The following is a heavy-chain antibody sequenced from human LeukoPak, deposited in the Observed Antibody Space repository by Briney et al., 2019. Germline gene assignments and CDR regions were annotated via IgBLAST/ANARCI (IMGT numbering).Heavy chain of an antibody. D-gene: IGHD6-13*01. CDR2: ISGSGSTI. Sequence: GGSLRLSCAASGFTFSSYEMNWVRQAPGKGLEWVSYISGSGSTIYYADSVKGRFTISRDNAKNSLYLQMNSLRAEDTAVYYCARDFASWGWQFDYWGQGTLVTVSS. V-gene: IGHV3-48*03. CDR3: ARDFASWGWQFDY. CDR1: GFTFSSYE. J-gene: IGHJ4*02.